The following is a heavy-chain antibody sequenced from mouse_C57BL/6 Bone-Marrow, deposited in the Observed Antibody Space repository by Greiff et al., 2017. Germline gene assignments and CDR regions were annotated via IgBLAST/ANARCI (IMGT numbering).Heavy chain of an antibody. CDR3: ARRGFSWFAY. J-gene: IGHJ3*01. V-gene: IGHV5-6*01. Sequence: EVQLVESGGDLVKPGGSLKLSCAASGFTFSSYGMSWVRQTPDKRLEWVATISSGGSYTYYPDSVKGRFTISRDNAKNTLYLQMSSLKSEDTAMYYCARRGFSWFAYWGRGTLVTVSA. CDR1: GFTFSSYG. CDR2: ISSGGSYT.